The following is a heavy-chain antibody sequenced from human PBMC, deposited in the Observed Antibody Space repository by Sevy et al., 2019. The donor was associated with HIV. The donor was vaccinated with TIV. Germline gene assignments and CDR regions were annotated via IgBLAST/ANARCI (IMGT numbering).Heavy chain of an antibody. CDR2: INDSGIT. J-gene: IGHJ5*02. CDR3: ARSPPVVVVPGAPSWFDP. Sequence: SETLSLTCAVHGGSFSGYYWSWICESPGKGLEWIGEINDSGITNYNPSLKSRVTISVDTSKKEFSLRLSSVTAADTAVYYCARSPPVVVVPGAPSWFDPWGQGTLVTVSS. CDR1: GGSFSGYY. V-gene: IGHV4-34*01. D-gene: IGHD2-2*01.